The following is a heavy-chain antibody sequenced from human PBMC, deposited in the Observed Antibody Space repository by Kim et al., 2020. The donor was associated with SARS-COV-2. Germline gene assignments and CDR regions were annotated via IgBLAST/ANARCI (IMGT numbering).Heavy chain of an antibody. CDR3: ARGLESRGYSSSSLWFDP. Sequence: SETLSLTCAVYGGSFSGYYWSWIRQPPGKGLEWIGEINHSGSTNYNPSLKSRVTISVDTSKNQFSLKLSSVTAADTAVYYCARGLESRGYSSSSLWFDPWGQGTLVTVSS. D-gene: IGHD6-6*01. J-gene: IGHJ5*02. CDR1: GGSFSGYY. CDR2: INHSGST. V-gene: IGHV4-34*01.